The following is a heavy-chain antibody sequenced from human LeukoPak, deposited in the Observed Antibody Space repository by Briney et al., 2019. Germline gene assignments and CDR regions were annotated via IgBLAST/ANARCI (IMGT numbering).Heavy chain of an antibody. J-gene: IGHJ3*02. V-gene: IGHV3-30-3*01. D-gene: IGHD3-22*01. CDR2: MSYDGSNK. CDR1: GFTFSSYA. Sequence: GGSLRLSCAASGFTFSSYAMHWVRQAPGKGLEWVAVMSYDGSNKYYADSVKGRFTISRDNSKNTLYLQMNSLRAEDTAVYYCARGIVVVITDRCAFDIWGQGTMVTVSS. CDR3: ARGIVVVITDRCAFDI.